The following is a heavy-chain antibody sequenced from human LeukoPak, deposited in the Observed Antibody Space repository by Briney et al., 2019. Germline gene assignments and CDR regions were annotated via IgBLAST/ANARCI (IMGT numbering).Heavy chain of an antibody. CDR2: INPNSGGT. CDR3: ARVRIAAAGSRGNWFDP. J-gene: IGHJ5*02. D-gene: IGHD6-13*01. CDR1: GYTFTGYY. Sequence: ASVTVSCKASGYTFTGYYMHWVRQAPGQGVEWMGWINPNSGGTNYAQKFQGRVTMTRDTSISTAYMELSRLRSDDTAVYYCARVRIAAAGSRGNWFDPWGQGTLVTVSS. V-gene: IGHV1-2*02.